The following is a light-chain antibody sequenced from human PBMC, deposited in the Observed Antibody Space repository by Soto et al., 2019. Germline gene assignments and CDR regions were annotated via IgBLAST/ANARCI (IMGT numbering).Light chain of an antibody. V-gene: IGKV3-20*01. CDR2: RTT. J-gene: IGKJ3*01. Sequence: EIVLTQSPGTLSLSPGERATLSCRPSQRISSSALAWYQQKPGQAPRLLVYRTTTRATGIPDRFSGSESGTDYTLTITRLEPEASAVYYCQHYGISPWGFTFGPGTRVDI. CDR1: QRISSSA. CDR3: QHYGISPWGFT.